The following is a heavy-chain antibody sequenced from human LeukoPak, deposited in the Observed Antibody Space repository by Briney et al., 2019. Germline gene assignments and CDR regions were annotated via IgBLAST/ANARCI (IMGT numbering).Heavy chain of an antibody. D-gene: IGHD2-2*01. CDR2: IVDTGDGT. V-gene: IGHV3-23*01. CDR3: ARVRGSGFCSGSSCAKDPGYYYYMDV. J-gene: IGHJ6*03. Sequence: GGSLRLSCAASGFTFSSYAMSWVRQAPGKGLEWVSTIVDTGDGTFYADSVRGRFTISRDSSKNTLYLQMNSLRADDTAVYYCARVRGSGFCSGSSCAKDPGYYYYMDVWGQGTTVTVSS. CDR1: GFTFSSYA.